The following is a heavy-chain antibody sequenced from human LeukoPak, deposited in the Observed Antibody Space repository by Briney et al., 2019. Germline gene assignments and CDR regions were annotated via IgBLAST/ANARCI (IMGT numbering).Heavy chain of an antibody. J-gene: IGHJ6*03. CDR2: IRSKANSYAT. CDR3: TRSDYYYYYMDV. Sequence: GGSLKLSCAASGFTFSGSAMHWVRQASGKGLEWVGRIRSKANSYATAYAASVKGRFTISRDDSKNTAYLQMNSLKTKDTAVYYCTRSDYYYYYMDVWGKGTTVTVSS. CDR1: GFTFSGSA. V-gene: IGHV3-73*01.